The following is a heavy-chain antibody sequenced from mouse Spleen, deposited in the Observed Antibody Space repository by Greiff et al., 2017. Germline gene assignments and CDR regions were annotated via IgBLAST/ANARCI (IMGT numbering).Heavy chain of an antibody. CDR2: IDPENGDT. CDR1: GFNIKDDY. D-gene: IGHD2-3*01. CDR3: TTGGYDGYSAWFAY. J-gene: IGHJ3*01. Sequence: VQLQQSGAELVRPGASVKLSCTASGFNIKDDYMHWVKQRPEQGLEWIGWIDPENGDTEYAAKFQGKATITGDTSSNTAYLQLSSLTSEDTAVYYCTTGGYDGYSAWFAYWGQGTLVTVSA. V-gene: IGHV14-4*01.